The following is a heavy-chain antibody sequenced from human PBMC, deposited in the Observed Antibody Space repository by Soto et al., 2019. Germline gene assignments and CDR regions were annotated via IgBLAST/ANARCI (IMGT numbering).Heavy chain of an antibody. Sequence: PGGSLRLSCEVSGLTFSRSVMNWVRKAPDKGLEWVSTIGVGGDTYYADSVKGRFTISRDNSKNTLFLQMNSLRAEDTALYFCAKDGTTDGIHYYGMDVWGQGTTVTGSS. D-gene: IGHD2-2*02. CDR2: IGVGGDT. CDR3: AKDGTTDGIHYYGMDV. J-gene: IGHJ6*02. CDR1: GLTFSRSV. V-gene: IGHV3-23*01.